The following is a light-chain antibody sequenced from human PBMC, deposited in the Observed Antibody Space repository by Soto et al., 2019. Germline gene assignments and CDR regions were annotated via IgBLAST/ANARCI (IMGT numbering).Light chain of an antibody. CDR3: TSYTTDSIVVV. Sequence: QSALTQPASVSGSPGQSITISCTGTISDIGLYKFVSWYQHHPGKAPKLIIFDVSSRASGISNRFSGSKSGNTASLTISGLQAEDEADYYCTSYTTDSIVVVFGGGTKLTVL. J-gene: IGLJ2*01. V-gene: IGLV2-14*03. CDR2: DVS. CDR1: ISDIGLYKF.